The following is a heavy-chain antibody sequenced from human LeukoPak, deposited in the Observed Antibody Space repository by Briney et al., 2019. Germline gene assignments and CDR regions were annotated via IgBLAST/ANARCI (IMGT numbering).Heavy chain of an antibody. CDR1: EYTFTSYY. Sequence: ASVKVSCKTSEYTFTSYYMLWVRQDPGQGLEWMGVINPSGGSTSYAQKFQGRATMTRDTSTSTVYMELSSLRSEDTAVYYCAREKMAAAGTELDYWGQGTLVTVSS. CDR2: INPSGGST. J-gene: IGHJ4*02. D-gene: IGHD6-13*01. V-gene: IGHV1-46*01. CDR3: AREKMAAAGTELDY.